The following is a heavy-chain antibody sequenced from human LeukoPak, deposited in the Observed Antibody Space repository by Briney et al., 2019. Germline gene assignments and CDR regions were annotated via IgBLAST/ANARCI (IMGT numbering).Heavy chain of an antibody. J-gene: IGHJ6*03. CDR3: ARDLGSGSYEATYYYYMDV. V-gene: IGHV4-39*07. D-gene: IGHD3-10*01. Sequence: SETLSLTCTVSGGSISSSSYYWGWIRQPPGKGLEWIGSIYYSGSTYYNPSLKSRVTISVDTSKNQFSLKLSSVTAADTAVYYCARDLGSGSYEATYYYYMDVWGKGTTVTVSS. CDR2: IYYSGST. CDR1: GGSISSSSYY.